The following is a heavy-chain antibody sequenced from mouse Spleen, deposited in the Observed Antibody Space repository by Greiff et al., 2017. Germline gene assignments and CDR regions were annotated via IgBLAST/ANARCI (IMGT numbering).Heavy chain of an antibody. CDR1: GYSITSGYD. J-gene: IGHJ4*01. D-gene: IGHD1-1*01. CDR3: ARDRITTVVGAMDY. V-gene: IGHV3-1*01. Sequence: EVQLQESGPGMVKPSQSLSLTCTVTGYSITSGYDWHWIRHFPGNKLEWMGYISYSGSTNYNPSLKSRISITHDTSKNHFFLKLNSVTTEDTATYYCARDRITTVVGAMDYWGQGTSVTVSS. CDR2: ISYSGST.